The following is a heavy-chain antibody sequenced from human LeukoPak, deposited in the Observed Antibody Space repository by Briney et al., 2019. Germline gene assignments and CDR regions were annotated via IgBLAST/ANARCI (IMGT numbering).Heavy chain of an antibody. CDR3: ARASSMATPVDY. CDR1: GYTFTGYY. Sequence: ASVKVSCKASGYTFTGYYMHWMRQAPGQGLEWMGWINPNSGGTNYAQKFQGWVTMTRDTSISTAYMELSRLRPDDTAVYYCARASSMATPVDYWGQGTLVTVSS. D-gene: IGHD5-24*01. CDR2: INPNSGGT. V-gene: IGHV1-2*04. J-gene: IGHJ4*02.